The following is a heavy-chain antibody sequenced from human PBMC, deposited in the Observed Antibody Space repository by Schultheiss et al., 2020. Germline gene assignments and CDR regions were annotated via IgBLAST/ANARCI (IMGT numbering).Heavy chain of an antibody. CDR1: GFTFNSYW. Sequence: GGSLRLSCAASGFTFNSYWMTWVRQAPGKGLEWVANINEDGSEKYYVPSVQGRFTISRDNAKSSLYLQMNSLRAEDTAVYYCARGDESRNFDWLYAMDAWGQGTTVTVSS. CDR2: INEDGSEK. CDR3: ARGDESRNFDWLYAMDA. D-gene: IGHD3-9*01. V-gene: IGHV3-7*01. J-gene: IGHJ6*02.